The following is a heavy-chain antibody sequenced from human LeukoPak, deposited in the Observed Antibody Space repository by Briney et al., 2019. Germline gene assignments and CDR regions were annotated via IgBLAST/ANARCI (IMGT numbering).Heavy chain of an antibody. Sequence: SETLSLTCTVSDGSISSYYWSWIRQPPGKGLEWIGYIYYSGSTNYNPSLKSRVTISVDTSKNQFSLKLSSVTAADTAVYYCARVFARQLARVDYWGQGTLVTVSS. V-gene: IGHV4-59*01. CDR3: ARVFARQLARVDY. CDR2: IYYSGST. D-gene: IGHD6-13*01. J-gene: IGHJ4*02. CDR1: DGSISSYY.